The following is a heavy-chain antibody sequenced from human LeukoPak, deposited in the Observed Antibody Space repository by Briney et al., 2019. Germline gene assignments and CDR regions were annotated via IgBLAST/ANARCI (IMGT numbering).Heavy chain of an antibody. D-gene: IGHD5-18*01. CDR2: ISSSGSYI. V-gene: IGHV3-21*01. Sequence: GRSLRLSCAASAFTFTIYSMNWVRQAPGKGLEWLSSISSSGSYIYYTDSVKGRFTISRANAKNSLHLQMNSLRAEDTAVYYCARGSGVQVWSSLDDWGLGTLVTVSS. CDR3: ARGSGVQVWSSLDD. J-gene: IGHJ4*02. CDR1: AFTFTIYS.